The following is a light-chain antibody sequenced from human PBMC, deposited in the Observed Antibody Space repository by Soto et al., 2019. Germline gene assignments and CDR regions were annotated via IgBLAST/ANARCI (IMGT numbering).Light chain of an antibody. Sequence: ETVMTQSPATLSVSPGERATLSCRASQSVNSDLAWYQKKPGQAPRLLIYDASTRATGIPARFSGGGSGSEFTLTISSLQSEDFAVYYYQQNNNWPRTFGQGTKVDIK. V-gene: IGKV3-15*01. CDR1: QSVNSD. J-gene: IGKJ1*01. CDR3: QQNNNWPRT. CDR2: DAS.